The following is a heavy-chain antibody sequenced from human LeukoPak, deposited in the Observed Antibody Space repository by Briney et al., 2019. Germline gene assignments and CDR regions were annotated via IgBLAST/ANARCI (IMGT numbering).Heavy chain of an antibody. J-gene: IGHJ4*02. Sequence: SETLSLTCAVYGGSFSGYYWSWIRQPPGKGLEWIGEINHSGNTNYNPSLESRVTISVDTSKNQFSLKLSSVTAADTAVYYCARWLQSPSLYFDSWGQGTLVTVSS. V-gene: IGHV4-34*01. CDR2: INHSGNT. D-gene: IGHD5-24*01. CDR1: GGSFSGYY. CDR3: ARWLQSPSLYFDS.